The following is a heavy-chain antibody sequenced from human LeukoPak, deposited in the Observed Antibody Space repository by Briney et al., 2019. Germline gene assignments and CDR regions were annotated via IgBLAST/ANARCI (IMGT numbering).Heavy chain of an antibody. CDR3: ARVLRYCSGGNCYSGGLGYMDV. J-gene: IGHJ6*03. V-gene: IGHV3-7*03. CDR2: IKQDGSEK. CDR1: GFTFSSYW. D-gene: IGHD2-15*01. Sequence: GSLRLSCAASGFTFSSYWMSWVRPAPGKGLEWVANIKQDGSEKNYVDSVKGRFTISRDNSKNTLYLQMNSLRAEDTAVYYCARVLRYCSGGNCYSGGLGYMDVWGKGTTVTISS.